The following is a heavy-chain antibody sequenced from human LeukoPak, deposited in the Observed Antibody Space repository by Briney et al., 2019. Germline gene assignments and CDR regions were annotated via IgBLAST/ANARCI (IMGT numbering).Heavy chain of an antibody. J-gene: IGHJ4*02. D-gene: IGHD5-18*01. Sequence: PGVSLRLSCAASGFTFSTYSMSWVRQSPGKGLEWMSYITGGSDSIYYADSVKGRFTISRDNAENSMYLQMNSLRAEDTAVYLCARTTGYNHGYGYYFDSWGQGALVTVSS. CDR2: ITGGSDSI. CDR1: GFTFSTYS. CDR3: ARTTGYNHGYGYYFDS. V-gene: IGHV3-48*04.